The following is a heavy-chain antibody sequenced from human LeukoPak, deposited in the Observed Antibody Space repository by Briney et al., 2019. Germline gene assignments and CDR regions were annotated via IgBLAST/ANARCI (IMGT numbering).Heavy chain of an antibody. J-gene: IGHJ4*02. CDR1: GFPFSDYA. CDR3: ARDRGYYYLATGYFYGPPDF. CDR2: ISYVGNNK. D-gene: IGHD3-22*01. Sequence: GGSLRLSCAASGFPFSDYAMHWGRQAPGKGLGWGALISYVGNNKFYADAVKGRFTLSRDDSKNTFYLQMNSLRDEDTAVYYCARDRGYYYLATGYFYGPPDFWGQGTLVTVSS. V-gene: IGHV3-30-3*01.